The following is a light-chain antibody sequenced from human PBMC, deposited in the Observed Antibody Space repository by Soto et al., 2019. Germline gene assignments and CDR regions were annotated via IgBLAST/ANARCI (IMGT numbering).Light chain of an antibody. CDR3: SSHTSGSTRV. J-gene: IGLJ1*01. CDR1: SGDVGGYDY. V-gene: IGLV2-14*01. CDR2: EVT. Sequence: QSALTQPASVSGSPGQSIAISCTGTSGDVGGYDYVSWYQQHPDKAPKLMIYEVTKRPSWVSNRFSGSKSGNTASLTISGLQPEGEADYYCSSHTSGSTRVFGSGTKVTVL.